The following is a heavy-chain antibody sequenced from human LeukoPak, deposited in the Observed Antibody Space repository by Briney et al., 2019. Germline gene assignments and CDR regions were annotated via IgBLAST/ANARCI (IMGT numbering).Heavy chain of an antibody. D-gene: IGHD3-10*01. CDR1: GFTFSSYG. V-gene: IGHV3-30*03. J-gene: IGHJ4*02. Sequence: GRSLRLSCAASGFTFSSYGMHWVRQTPGKGLEWVAVISYDGSNKYYAVSVKGRFTISRDNSKNTLYLQMNSLRAEDTAVYYCARDGSGSFDYWGQGTLVTVSS. CDR2: ISYDGSNK. CDR3: ARDGSGSFDY.